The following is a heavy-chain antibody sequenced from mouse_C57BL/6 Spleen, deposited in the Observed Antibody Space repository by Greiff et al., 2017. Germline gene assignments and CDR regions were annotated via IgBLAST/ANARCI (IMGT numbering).Heavy chain of an antibody. CDR1: GFTFSSYA. V-gene: IGHV5-4*01. D-gene: IGHD4-1*01. J-gene: IGHJ3*01. CDR2: ISDGGSYT. Sequence: VESGGGLVKPGGSLKLSCAASGFTFSSYAMSWVRQTPEKRLEWVATISDGGSYTYYPDNVKGRFTISRDNAKNNLYLQMSHLKSEDTAMYYCARGETGRSWFAYWGQGTLVTVSA. CDR3: ARGETGRSWFAY.